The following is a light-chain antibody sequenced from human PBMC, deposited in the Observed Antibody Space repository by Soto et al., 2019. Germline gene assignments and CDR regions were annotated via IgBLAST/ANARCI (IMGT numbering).Light chain of an antibody. CDR2: EAF. CDR3: SSFTSTSTWV. CDR1: SSDVGGHDY. Sequence: QSALTQPASVSGSPGQSITISCTGSSSDVGGHDYVSWYLQHPGKAPKLLIYEAFNRPSGVSDRFSGSKSGSTASLTISGLQAEDEGDYYCSSFTSTSTWVFGGGTKLT. J-gene: IGLJ3*02. V-gene: IGLV2-14*01.